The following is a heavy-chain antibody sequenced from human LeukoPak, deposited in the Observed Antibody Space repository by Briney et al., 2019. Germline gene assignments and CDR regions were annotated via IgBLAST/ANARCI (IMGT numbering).Heavy chain of an antibody. D-gene: IGHD4-11*01. CDR1: GYTFTGYY. J-gene: IGHJ4*02. Sequence: ASVKVSCKASGYTFTGYYIHWARQAPGQGLEWMGWINPNSGVTNYAQKFQCRVTLTRDTPISTAYMEVSRLTSDDTAVYYCARAHMTTVTLGDYWGQGTLVTVSS. CDR2: INPNSGVT. V-gene: IGHV1-2*02. CDR3: ARAHMTTVTLGDY.